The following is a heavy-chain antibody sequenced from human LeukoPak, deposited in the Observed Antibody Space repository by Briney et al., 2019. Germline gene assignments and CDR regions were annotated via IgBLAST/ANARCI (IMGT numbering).Heavy chain of an antibody. CDR1: GYTLTELS. Sequence: GASVKVSCKVSGYTLTELSMHWVRQAPGKGLEWMGGFDPEDGETIYAQKFQGRVTMTEDTSTDTAYMELSSLRSEDTAVYYCARFDGLERGLGAFDIWGQGTMVTVSS. V-gene: IGHV1-24*01. D-gene: IGHD1-1*01. CDR3: ARFDGLERGLGAFDI. J-gene: IGHJ3*02. CDR2: FDPEDGET.